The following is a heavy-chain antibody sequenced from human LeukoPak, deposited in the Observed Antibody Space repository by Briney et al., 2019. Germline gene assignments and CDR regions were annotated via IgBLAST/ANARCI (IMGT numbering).Heavy chain of an antibody. D-gene: IGHD2-21*02. V-gene: IGHV1-69*13. CDR3: ARGVVTPLGYFDY. CDR1: GGTFSSYA. Sequence: SVKVSCKASGGTFSSYAISWVRQAPGQGLEWMGGIIPIFGTANYAPKFQGRVTITADESTSTAYMELSSLRSEDTAVYYCARGVVTPLGYFDYWGQGTLVTVSS. J-gene: IGHJ4*02. CDR2: IIPIFGTA.